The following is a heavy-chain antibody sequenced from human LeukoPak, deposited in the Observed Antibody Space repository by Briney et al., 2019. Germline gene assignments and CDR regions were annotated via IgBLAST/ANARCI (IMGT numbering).Heavy chain of an antibody. CDR2: INAYNGNT. J-gene: IGHJ3*02. Sequence: ASVRVSCTASGYTFTSYGISWVRQAPGQGLEWMGWINAYNGNTNYEQMLQGRTTITTNTSTTPAYMELRSLRTDGTDVYYCARGWASYCSSTSCQRRAFDIWGQGTMVTVSS. V-gene: IGHV1-18*04. D-gene: IGHD2-2*01. CDR1: GYTFTSYG. CDR3: ARGWASYCSSTSCQRRAFDI.